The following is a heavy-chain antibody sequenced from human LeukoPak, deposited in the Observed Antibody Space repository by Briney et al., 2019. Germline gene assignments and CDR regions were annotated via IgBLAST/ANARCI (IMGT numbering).Heavy chain of an antibody. CDR3: AKGTTMVTTYYFDH. V-gene: IGHV3-23*01. CDR1: GFTFSTYA. CDR2: ISGSGGTT. Sequence: GGSLRLSCAASGFTFSTYAMNWVRQAPGKGLEWVSVISGSGGTTYYADSVKGRFTISRDNSKNTLYLQMSSLRVEDTAVYHCAKGTTMVTTYYFDHWGQGTLVTVSS. D-gene: IGHD4/OR15-4a*01. J-gene: IGHJ4*02.